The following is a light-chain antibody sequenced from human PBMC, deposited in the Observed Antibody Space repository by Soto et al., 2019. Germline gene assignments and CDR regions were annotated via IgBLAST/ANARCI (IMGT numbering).Light chain of an antibody. CDR2: EAS. Sequence: DIQMTQSPSTLYAYVGDRVTITCRASQSISSWLAWYQQKPGKAPKLLIYEASSLESGVPSRFSDSESETEFTLTISSLQPDDFATYYCQQYNSYSYTFGQGTKLEIK. V-gene: IGKV1-5*01. CDR1: QSISSW. J-gene: IGKJ2*01. CDR3: QQYNSYSYT.